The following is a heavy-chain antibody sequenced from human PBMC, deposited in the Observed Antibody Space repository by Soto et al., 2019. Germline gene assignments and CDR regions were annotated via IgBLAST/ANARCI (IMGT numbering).Heavy chain of an antibody. CDR1: GFTFSDYA. CDR2: ISGNGETT. D-gene: IGHD3-10*01. Sequence: PGGSLRLSCVASGFTFSDYAITWVRQAPGKGLEWVSTISGNGETTYYADSVKGRFSISRDNSKSALHLQMNSLRAEDTAVYYCAKDKKTGSGSYKYYYFYYGMDVWGQGTTVTSP. J-gene: IGHJ6*02. CDR3: AKDKKTGSGSYKYYYFYYGMDV. V-gene: IGHV3-23*01.